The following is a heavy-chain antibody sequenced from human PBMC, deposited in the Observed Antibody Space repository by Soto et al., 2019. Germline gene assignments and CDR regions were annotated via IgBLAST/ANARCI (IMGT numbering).Heavy chain of an antibody. D-gene: IGHD3-3*01. J-gene: IGHJ3*01. CDR1: GYTFTSYD. V-gene: IGHV1-8*01. CDR3: ASAVGFTIFGVPYEDFDF. Sequence: ASVKVSCKASGYTFTSYDINWVRQATGQGLEWMGWMNPNSGNTGYAQKFQGRVTMTRNTSISTAYMELSSLRSEDTAVYYCASAVGFTIFGVPYEDFDFWCPGIMVTVSS. CDR2: MNPNSGNT.